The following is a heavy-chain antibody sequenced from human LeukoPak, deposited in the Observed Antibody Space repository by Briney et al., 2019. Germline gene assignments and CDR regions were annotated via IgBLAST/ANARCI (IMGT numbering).Heavy chain of an antibody. V-gene: IGHV4-59*08. J-gene: IGHJ5*02. CDR2: IYYSGST. CDR1: GGSISSYY. D-gene: IGHD1-26*01. Sequence: PSETLSLTCTVSGGSISSYYWSWIRQPPGKGLEWIGYIYYSGSTNYNPSLKSRVTISVDTSKNQFSLKLSSVTAADTAAYYCARRDGSYTGNWFDPWGQGTLVTVSS. CDR3: ARRDGSYTGNWFDP.